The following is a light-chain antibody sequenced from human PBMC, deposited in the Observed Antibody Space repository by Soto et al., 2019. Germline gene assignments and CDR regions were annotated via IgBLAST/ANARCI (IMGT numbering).Light chain of an antibody. V-gene: IGKV3-15*01. J-gene: IGKJ1*01. CDR2: GAS. CDR3: QHSGDFRWT. Sequence: EIVMTQSPATLSLTPGERATLSCRASQSVSGNLAWYQQKPGQAPRLLISGASTRATGIPARFSGSGSGTDFTLTISRLEPEDFAVYYCQHSGDFRWTFGQGTKVDIK. CDR1: QSVSGN.